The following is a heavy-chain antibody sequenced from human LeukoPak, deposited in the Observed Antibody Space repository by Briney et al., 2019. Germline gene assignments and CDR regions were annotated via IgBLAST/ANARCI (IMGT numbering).Heavy chain of an antibody. Sequence: RGESLKISCKGSGYNFNTYWVAWVRQMPGKGLEWMGIIHPVDSDIRYSPSFQGQVTISADRSINTAYLQWSSLRASDTAMYYCARRADGMDVWGQGTTVTVSS. V-gene: IGHV5-51*01. J-gene: IGHJ6*02. CDR2: IHPVDSDI. CDR3: ARRADGMDV. CDR1: GYNFNTYW.